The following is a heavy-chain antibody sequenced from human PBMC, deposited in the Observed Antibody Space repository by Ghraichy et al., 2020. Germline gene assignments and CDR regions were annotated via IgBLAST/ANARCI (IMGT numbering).Heavy chain of an antibody. V-gene: IGHV3-21*01. Sequence: GGSLRLSCAASGFTFSSYSMNWVRQAPGKGLEWVSSISSSSSYIYYAASVKGRFTISRDNAKNSLYLQMNSLRAEDTAVYYCASHASDSPRGYSGYDFMDYYYYGMGVWGQGTTVTVSS. CDR1: GFTFSSYS. CDR3: ASHASDSPRGYSGYDFMDYYYYGMGV. J-gene: IGHJ6*02. CDR2: ISSSSSYI. D-gene: IGHD5-12*01.